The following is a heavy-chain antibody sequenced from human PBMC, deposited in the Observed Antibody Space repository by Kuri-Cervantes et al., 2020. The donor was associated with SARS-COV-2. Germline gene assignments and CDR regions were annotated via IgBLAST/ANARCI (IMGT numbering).Heavy chain of an antibody. V-gene: IGHV3-21*01. CDR2: VSSSSSYI. Sequence: GESLKISCAASGFSFSTYSMNWVRQAPGKGLEWVASVSSSSSYIYYADSLRGRFTISRDNAKNSLYLQMSSLRAEDTAVYYCARDSEGKYDLWSGYQYYYFYGMDVWGQGTAVT. D-gene: IGHD3/OR15-3a*01. CDR3: ARDSEGKYDLWSGYQYYYFYGMDV. J-gene: IGHJ6*02. CDR1: GFSFSTYS.